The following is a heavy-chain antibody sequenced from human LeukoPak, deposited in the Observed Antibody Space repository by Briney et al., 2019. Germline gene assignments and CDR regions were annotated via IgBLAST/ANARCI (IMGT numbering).Heavy chain of an antibody. D-gene: IGHD6-13*01. CDR2: ISAYNGNT. J-gene: IGHJ5*02. CDR1: GYTFTIYG. CDR3: ARVSAAGTSSWFDP. V-gene: IGHV1-18*01. Sequence: ASVTVSCKASGYTFTIYGISWVRQAPGQGLEWMGWISAYNGNTNYAQKLQGRVTMTTDTSTSTAYMELRSLRSDDTAVYYCARVSAAGTSSWFDPWGQGTLVTVSS.